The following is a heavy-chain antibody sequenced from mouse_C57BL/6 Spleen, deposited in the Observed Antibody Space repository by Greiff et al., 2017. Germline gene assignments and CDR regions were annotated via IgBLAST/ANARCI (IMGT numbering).Heavy chain of an antibody. D-gene: IGHD1-1*01. CDR3: ARVYYGSSYWYFDV. CDR2: INPNYGTT. V-gene: IGHV1-39*01. Sequence: VQLKESGPELVKPGASVKISCKASGYSFTDYNMNWVKQSNGKSLEWIGVINPNYGTTSYNQKFKGKATLTVDQSSSKAYMQLNSLTSEDSAVYYCARVYYGSSYWYFDVWGTGTTVTVSS. CDR1: GYSFTDYN. J-gene: IGHJ1*03.